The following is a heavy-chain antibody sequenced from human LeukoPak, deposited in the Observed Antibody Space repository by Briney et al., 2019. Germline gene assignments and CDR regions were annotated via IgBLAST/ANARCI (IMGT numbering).Heavy chain of an antibody. J-gene: IGHJ4*02. CDR3: ARVPYYYDSSGYYYRVRPAYFDY. CDR2: INHSGST. D-gene: IGHD3-22*01. V-gene: IGHV4-34*01. CDR1: GGSFSGYY. Sequence: SETLSLTCAVYGGSFSGYYWSWIRQPPGKGLEWIGEINHSGSTNYNPSLKSRVTISVDTSKNQFSLKLSSVTAADTAVYYCARVPYYYDSSGYYYRVRPAYFDYWGQGTLVTVSS.